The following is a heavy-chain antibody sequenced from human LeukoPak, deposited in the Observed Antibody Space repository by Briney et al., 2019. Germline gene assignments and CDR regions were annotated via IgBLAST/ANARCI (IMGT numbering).Heavy chain of an antibody. CDR1: GFTLDDYA. Sequence: RAGESLRLSCAASGFTLDDYAMNWVRQVPGRGLEWVSGINWNGRITEYADSVKDRFTISKQNTKNSLYLYMNNLGGEDTALYFCARGSVQLWLRDTYYYMDVWGKGTTVTVSS. J-gene: IGHJ6*03. CDR3: ARGSVQLWLRDTYYYMDV. V-gene: IGHV3-20*04. CDR2: INWNGRIT. D-gene: IGHD5-18*01.